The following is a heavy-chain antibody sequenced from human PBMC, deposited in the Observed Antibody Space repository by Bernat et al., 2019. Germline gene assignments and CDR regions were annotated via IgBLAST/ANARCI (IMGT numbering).Heavy chain of an antibody. CDR3: ARQRKDSSWYPHENNWFDP. D-gene: IGHD6-13*01. V-gene: IGHV4-39*01. CDR1: GGSISSSSYY. CDR2: IYYSGST. Sequence: QLQLQESGPGLVKPSETLSLTCTVSGGSISSSSYYWGWIRQPPGKGLEWIGSIYYSGSTYYNPSLKSRVTISVDTSKNQFSLKLSSVTAADTAVYYCARQRKDSSWYPHENNWFDPWGQGTLVTVSS. J-gene: IGHJ5*02.